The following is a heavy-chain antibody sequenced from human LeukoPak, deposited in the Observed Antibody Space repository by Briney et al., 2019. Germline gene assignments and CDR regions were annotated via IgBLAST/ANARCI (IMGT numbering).Heavy chain of an antibody. D-gene: IGHD2-2*02. V-gene: IGHV4-4*02. Sequence: SETLSLTCAVSGGSISSSNWWSWVRQPPGKGLEWIGEIYHSGSTNYNPSLKSRVTISVDTSKNQFSLKLSSVIAADTAVYYCARGVGAIPPFDWFDPWGQGTLVTVSS. CDR3: ARGVGAIPPFDWFDP. CDR2: IYHSGST. J-gene: IGHJ5*02. CDR1: GGSISSSNW.